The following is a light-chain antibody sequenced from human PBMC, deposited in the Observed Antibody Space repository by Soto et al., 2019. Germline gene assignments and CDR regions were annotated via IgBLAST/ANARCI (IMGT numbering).Light chain of an antibody. CDR2: AAS. CDR3: QQYYSYSVT. Sequence: AIRMTQSPSSLSASTGDRVTITCRASQGISSYLAWYQQKPGKAPKLLIYAASTLQSGVPSRFSGSGSGTDFTLTIICLQSEDFATYYCQQYYSYSVTFGQGTKVEIK. V-gene: IGKV1-8*01. CDR1: QGISSY. J-gene: IGKJ1*01.